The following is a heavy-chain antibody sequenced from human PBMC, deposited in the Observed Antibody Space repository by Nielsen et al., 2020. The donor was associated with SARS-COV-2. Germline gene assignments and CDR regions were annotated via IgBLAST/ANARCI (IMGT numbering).Heavy chain of an antibody. CDR1: GYTFTGYY. CDR3: ARDLSGAAAGVSPLHYYYYGMDV. D-gene: IGHD6-13*01. J-gene: IGHJ6*02. Sequence: ASVKVSCKASGYTFTGYYMHWVRQAPGQGLEWMGRINPNSGGTNYAQKFQGRVTMTRDTSISTAYMELSRLRSDDTAVYYCARDLSGAAAGVSPLHYYYYGMDVWGQGTTVTVSS. V-gene: IGHV1-2*06. CDR2: INPNSGGT.